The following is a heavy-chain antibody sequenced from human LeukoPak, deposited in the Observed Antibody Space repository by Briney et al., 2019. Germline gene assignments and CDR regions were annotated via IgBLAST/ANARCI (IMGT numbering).Heavy chain of an antibody. V-gene: IGHV3-48*03. CDR1: GFTFTNYA. CDR2: ISGSGATI. J-gene: IGHJ5*02. CDR3: ARDPARGAEPNWFDP. Sequence: PGGSLRLSCAASGFTFTNYAMTWVRQAPGKGLEWISYISGSGATIYYADSVKGRFTISRDNTNNSLYLQMNSLRAEDTAVYYCARDPARGAEPNWFDPWGQGTLVTVS. D-gene: IGHD3-10*01.